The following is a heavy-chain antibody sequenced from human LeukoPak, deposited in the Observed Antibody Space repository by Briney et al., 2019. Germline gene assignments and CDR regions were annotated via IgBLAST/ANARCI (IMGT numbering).Heavy chain of an antibody. CDR2: MSGDGGYI. V-gene: IGHV3-23*01. CDR3: AKEEGDSSFDY. Sequence: PGGSLRLSCAASGFIFSSYAMAWVRQAPGKGLEWVSTMSGDGGYIKSADSVKGRFTISRDNSKNTLYLQMNSLRAEDTAVYYCAKEEGDSSFDYWGQGTLVTVSS. J-gene: IGHJ4*02. CDR1: GFIFSSYA. D-gene: IGHD5-24*01.